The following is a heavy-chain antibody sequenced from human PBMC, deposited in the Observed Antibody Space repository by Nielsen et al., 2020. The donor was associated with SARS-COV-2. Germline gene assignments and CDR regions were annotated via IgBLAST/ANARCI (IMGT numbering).Heavy chain of an antibody. V-gene: IGHV3-21*05. CDR3: ARVAGTPPVSYSYFDL. J-gene: IGHJ2*01. CDR1: GFTFSTYG. Sequence: GGSLRLSCAASGFTFSTYGMDWVRQAPGKGLEWVAQMSGSSSYIHYADSVKGRYTISKDSAKNSLYLQMNSLRAEDTAVYYCARVAGTPPVSYSYFDLWGRGTLVTVSS. D-gene: IGHD6-19*01. CDR2: MSGSSSYI.